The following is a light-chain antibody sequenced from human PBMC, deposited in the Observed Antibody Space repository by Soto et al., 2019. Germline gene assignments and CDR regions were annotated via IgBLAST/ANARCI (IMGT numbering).Light chain of an antibody. V-gene: IGKV1-13*02. J-gene: IGKJ2*01. CDR3: QQFNSYVT. CDR2: DAS. CDR1: QGISSA. Sequence: AIQLTQSPSSLSASVGDRVTITCRASQGISSALAWYQQKPGKAPKLLIYDASSLESGVPSRFSGSGSGTDFTLTISSLQPEDFATYYCQQFNSYVTFGQGTKVDIK.